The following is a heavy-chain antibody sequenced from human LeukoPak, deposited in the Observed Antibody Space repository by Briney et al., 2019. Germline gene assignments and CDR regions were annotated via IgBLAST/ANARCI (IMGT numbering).Heavy chain of an antibody. CDR3: ARHAPNWFDP. CDR1: GGSISIYY. V-gene: IGHV4-59*08. CDR2: IYYSGST. J-gene: IGHJ5*02. Sequence: PSETLSLTCTVSGGSISIYYWSWIRQPPGKGLEWIGYIYYSGSTNYNPSLKSRVTISVDTSKNQFSLKLSSVTAADTAVYYCARHAPNWFDPWGQGTLVTVSS.